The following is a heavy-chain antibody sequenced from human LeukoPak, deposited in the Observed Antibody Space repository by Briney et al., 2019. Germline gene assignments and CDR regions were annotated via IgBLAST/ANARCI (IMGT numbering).Heavy chain of an antibody. D-gene: IGHD5-18*01. CDR2: INHSGTT. V-gene: IGHV4-34*01. Sequence: PSETLSLTCAVYGGSFSDHYWNWIRQPPGKGLEWTGEINHSGTTNYNASLKSRVTISVDTSKNHFSLKLNSMTAADTAVYYCARKASHFSYGLRAIDYWGQGNLVTVSS. CDR3: ARKASHFSYGLRAIDY. CDR1: GGSFSDHY. J-gene: IGHJ4*02.